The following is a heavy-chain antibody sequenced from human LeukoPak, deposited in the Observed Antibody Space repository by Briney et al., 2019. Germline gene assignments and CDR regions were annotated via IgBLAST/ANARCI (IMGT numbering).Heavy chain of an antibody. Sequence: SETLSLTCTVSGGSISSHYWSWIRQPPGRGLEWIGYIYYSRSTNYNPSLKSRVTISVDTSKNQFSLKLSSVTAADTAVYYCAREESMVRGTSWFDPWGQGTLVTVSP. J-gene: IGHJ5*02. CDR1: GGSISSHY. CDR2: IYYSRST. D-gene: IGHD3-10*01. CDR3: AREESMVRGTSWFDP. V-gene: IGHV4-59*11.